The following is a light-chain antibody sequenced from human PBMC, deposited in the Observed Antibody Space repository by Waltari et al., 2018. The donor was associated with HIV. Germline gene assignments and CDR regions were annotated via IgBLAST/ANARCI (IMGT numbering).Light chain of an antibody. CDR1: RSNIGRNT. CDR2: SNG. CDR3: AAWDDSLTVSHVI. V-gene: IGLV1-44*01. Sequence: QSVLSQPPSASGTPGQRVTISCSGSRSNIGRNTVHWYKQLPGTDPKLLIYSNGQWPAGDPDPFSASKAVTSASLAISVLQAEDEAEYYCAAWDDSLTVSHVIFGGGTKLTVL. J-gene: IGLJ2*01.